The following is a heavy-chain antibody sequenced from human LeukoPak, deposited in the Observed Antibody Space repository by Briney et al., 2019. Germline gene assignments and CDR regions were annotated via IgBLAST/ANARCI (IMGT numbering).Heavy chain of an antibody. V-gene: IGHV3-23*01. D-gene: IGHD6-19*01. CDR2: ISGSGGSP. Sequence: GGSLRLSCAASGFTFSSYAMSWVRQAPGKGLEWVSAISGSGGSPYYADSVKGRFTISRDNSKNTLYLQMNSLRAEDTAVYYCAKDQQWLDLYYFDYWGQGTLVTVSS. J-gene: IGHJ4*02. CDR1: GFTFSSYA. CDR3: AKDQQWLDLYYFDY.